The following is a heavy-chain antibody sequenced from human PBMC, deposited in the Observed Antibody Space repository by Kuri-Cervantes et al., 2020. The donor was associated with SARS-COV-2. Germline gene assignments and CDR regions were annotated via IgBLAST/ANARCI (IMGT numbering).Heavy chain of an antibody. J-gene: IGHJ4*02. CDR2: INQDGSEK. CDR3: ARDRGSGWDLAYYFDY. CDR1: GFTFSSYW. Sequence: GGSLRLSCAASGFTFSSYWMSWVRQAPGKGLEWVAYINQDGSEKAHVDSVKGRFTISRDNAKNSLYLKMNSLRAEYTAVYYCARDRGSGWDLAYYFDYWGQGTLVTVSS. D-gene: IGHD6-19*01. V-gene: IGHV3-7*01.